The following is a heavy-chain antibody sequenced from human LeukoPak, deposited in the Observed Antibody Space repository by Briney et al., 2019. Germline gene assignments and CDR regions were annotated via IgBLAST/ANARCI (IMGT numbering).Heavy chain of an antibody. V-gene: IGHV4-59*08. CDR3: ARVIVVVPAANNWFDP. J-gene: IGHJ5*02. D-gene: IGHD2-2*01. CDR1: GGSISSYY. CDR2: IYYSGST. Sequence: SETLSLTCTVSGGSISSYYWSWIRQPPGKGLEWIGYIYYSGSTYYNPSLKSRVTISVDTSKNQFSLKLSSVTAADTAVYYCARVIVVVPAANNWFDPWGQGTLVTVSS.